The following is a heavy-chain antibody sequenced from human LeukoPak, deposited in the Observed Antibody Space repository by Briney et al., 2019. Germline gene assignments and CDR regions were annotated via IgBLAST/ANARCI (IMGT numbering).Heavy chain of an antibody. J-gene: IGHJ4*02. Sequence: SETLSHTRAVYGGSFSGYYWSWIRQPPGEGLEWSGQINHSGSTNYNPSLKSRVTISVDTSKNQFSLKLSSVSAAVTAVYYCARAFTIFGVVIRYYFDYWGQGTLVTVSS. V-gene: IGHV4-34*01. CDR1: GGSFSGYY. CDR2: INHSGST. CDR3: ARAFTIFGVVIRYYFDY. D-gene: IGHD3-3*01.